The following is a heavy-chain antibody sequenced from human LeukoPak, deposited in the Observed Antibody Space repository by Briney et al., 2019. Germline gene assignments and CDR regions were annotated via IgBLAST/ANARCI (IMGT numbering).Heavy chain of an antibody. Sequence: GGSLRLSCAASGFTFSSYAMHWVRQAPGKGLEYVSAISSNGGSTYYANSVKGRLTISRDNSKNTLYLQMGSLRAEDMAVCYCARGGPIAAAGRPTPFDYWGQGTLVTVSS. J-gene: IGHJ4*02. D-gene: IGHD6-13*01. CDR1: GFTFSSYA. V-gene: IGHV3-64*01. CDR3: ARGGPIAAAGRPTPFDY. CDR2: ISSNGGST.